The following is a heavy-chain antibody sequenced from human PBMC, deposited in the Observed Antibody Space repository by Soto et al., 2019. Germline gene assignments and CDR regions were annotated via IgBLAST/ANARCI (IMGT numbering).Heavy chain of an antibody. CDR1: GYSFTIYC. V-gene: IGHV5-51*01. J-gene: IGHJ6*02. D-gene: IGHD4-17*01. CDR2: IYPGDSDT. Sequence: GESLKISCDGSGYSFTIYCIGLVLQMPGKGLEWMGIIYPGDSDTRYSPSFQGQVTISADKSISTAYLQWSSLKASDTAMYYCARLGYGGKKYYYGMDVWGQGTTVTVSS. CDR3: ARLGYGGKKYYYGMDV.